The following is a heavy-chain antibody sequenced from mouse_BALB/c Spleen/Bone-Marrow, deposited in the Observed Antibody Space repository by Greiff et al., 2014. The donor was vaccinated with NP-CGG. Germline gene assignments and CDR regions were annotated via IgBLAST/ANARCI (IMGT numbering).Heavy chain of an antibody. D-gene: IGHD1-2*01. V-gene: IGHV1-4*01. CDR3: ARGGLRLPYAMDY. J-gene: IGHJ4*01. CDR2: INPSSGYA. Sequence: QVTLKESGAELARPGASVKMSCTASGYTFPSYTIHWVKQRPGQGLEWIGYINPSSGYANYNQNFKDKATLTADKSSSTAYMQLSSLTSEDSAVFYCARGGLRLPYAMDYWGQGTSVTVSS. CDR1: GYTFPSYT.